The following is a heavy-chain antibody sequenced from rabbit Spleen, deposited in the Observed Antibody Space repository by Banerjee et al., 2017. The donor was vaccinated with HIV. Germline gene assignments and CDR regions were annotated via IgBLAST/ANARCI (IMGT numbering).Heavy chain of an antibody. Sequence: QEQLVESGGGLVQPEGSLTLTCTASGFSFNSNYYMCWVRQAPGKGLQWIACINAYTGKPVYATWAKGRFTISRTSSTTVTLQMTGLTVADTATYFCARGSATMTMVIIGYYFNLWGQGTLVTVS. CDR2: INAYTGKP. D-gene: IGHD2-1*01. J-gene: IGHJ4*01. CDR3: ARGSATMTMVIIGYYFNL. CDR1: GFSFNSNYY. V-gene: IGHV1S45*01.